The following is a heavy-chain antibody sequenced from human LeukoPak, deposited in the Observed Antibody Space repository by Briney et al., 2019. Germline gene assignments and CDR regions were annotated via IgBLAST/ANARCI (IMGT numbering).Heavy chain of an antibody. Sequence: GGSLRLSCAASGFTFSAYAMSWVRQAPGKGLEWVTAISGSGGSTYHADSVKGRFTISRDNTKTTLSLHMNSLRAEDTAIYYCVKELDFFDSYWGQGTLVTVSS. V-gene: IGHV3-23*01. J-gene: IGHJ4*02. CDR2: ISGSGGST. CDR3: VKELDFFDSY. D-gene: IGHD3-22*01. CDR1: GFTFSAYA.